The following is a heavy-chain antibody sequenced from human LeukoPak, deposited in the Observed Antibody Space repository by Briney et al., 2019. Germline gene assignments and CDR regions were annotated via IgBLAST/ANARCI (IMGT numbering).Heavy chain of an antibody. D-gene: IGHD4-17*01. Sequence: ASVKVSCKASGYTFTSYGISWVRQAPGQGLEWMGWISAYNGNTNHAQKLQGRVTMTTDTSTSTAYMELRSLRSDDTAVYYCARNLHHYGDLDYWGQGTLVTVSS. V-gene: IGHV1-18*01. J-gene: IGHJ4*02. CDR2: ISAYNGNT. CDR1: GYTFTSYG. CDR3: ARNLHHYGDLDY.